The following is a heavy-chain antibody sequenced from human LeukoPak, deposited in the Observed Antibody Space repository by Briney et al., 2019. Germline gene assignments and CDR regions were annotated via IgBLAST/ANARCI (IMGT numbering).Heavy chain of an antibody. CDR1: GFTFSSYA. CDR3: AKSPGYGTLGSLYYFDY. D-gene: IGHD5-12*01. CDR2: ISGSGGST. J-gene: IGHJ4*02. V-gene: IGHV3-23*01. Sequence: GGSLRLSCAASGFTFSSYAMSWVRQAPGKGLEWVSAISGSGGSTYYADSVRGRFTISRDNSKNTLYLQMNSLRAEDTAVYYCAKSPGYGTLGSLYYFDYWGQGTLVTVSS.